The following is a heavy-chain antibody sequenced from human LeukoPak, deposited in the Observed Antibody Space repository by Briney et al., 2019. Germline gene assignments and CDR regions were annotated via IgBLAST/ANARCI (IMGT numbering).Heavy chain of an antibody. J-gene: IGHJ1*01. V-gene: IGHV3-53*01. CDR3: ARGFRSSGWKRYFQH. D-gene: IGHD6-19*01. Sequence: PGGSLRLSCAASGFTVSSNYMSWVRQAPGKGLEWVSVIYSGGSTYYADSVKGRFTISRDNSKNTLYLQTNSLRAEDTAVYYCARGFRSSGWKRYFQHWGQGTLVTVSS. CDR1: GFTVSSNY. CDR2: IYSGGST.